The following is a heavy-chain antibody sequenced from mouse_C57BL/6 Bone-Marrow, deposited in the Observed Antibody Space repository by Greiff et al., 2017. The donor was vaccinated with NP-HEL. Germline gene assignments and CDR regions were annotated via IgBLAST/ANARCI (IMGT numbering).Heavy chain of an antibody. CDR3: ARRGYYYGSSYDWYFDV. CDR1: GIDFSRYW. Sequence: EVKLMESGGGLVQPGGSLKLSCAASGIDFSRYWMSWVRRAPGKGLEWIGEINPDSSTINYAPSLKDKFIISRDNAKNTLYLQMSKVRSEDTALYYCARRGYYYGSSYDWYFDVWGTGTTVTVSS. D-gene: IGHD1-1*01. J-gene: IGHJ1*03. V-gene: IGHV4-1*01. CDR2: INPDSSTI.